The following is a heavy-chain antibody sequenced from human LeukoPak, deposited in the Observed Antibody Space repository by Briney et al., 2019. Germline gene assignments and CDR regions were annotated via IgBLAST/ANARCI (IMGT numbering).Heavy chain of an antibody. CDR1: GGSISSSDYY. J-gene: IGHJ5*02. CDR2: IYYGGST. CDR3: ARALGYCSGGSCTRGYNWFDP. Sequence: PSEALSLTCTVSGGSISSSDYYWGWIRQPPGKGLEWIGSIYYGGSTYYNPSLKSRVTISVDTSMNQFSLKLSFVTTADTAVYYCARALGYCSGGSCTRGYNWFDPWGQGTLVTVPS. V-gene: IGHV4-39*01. D-gene: IGHD2-15*01.